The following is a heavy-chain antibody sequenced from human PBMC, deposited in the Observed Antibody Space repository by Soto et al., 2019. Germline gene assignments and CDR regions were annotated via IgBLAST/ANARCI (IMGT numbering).Heavy chain of an antibody. Sequence: GESLKISCNGSAYTFSSYWIAWVRQMPGKGLEWMGIIYPGDSDTRYSPSFQGQVTISADKSISTAYLQWSSLKASDTAMYYCARSTSQFYCDYWGQGTLVAVSS. CDR3: ARSTSQFYCDY. V-gene: IGHV5-51*01. CDR2: IYPGDSDT. J-gene: IGHJ4*02. CDR1: AYTFSSYW.